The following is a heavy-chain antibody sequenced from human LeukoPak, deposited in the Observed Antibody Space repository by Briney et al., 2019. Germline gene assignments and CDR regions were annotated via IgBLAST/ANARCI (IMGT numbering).Heavy chain of an antibody. CDR2: IKPNSGDT. J-gene: IGHJ5*02. Sequence: ASVKVSCKASGYTFTGYYIHWVRQAPGQGLEWMGWIKPNSGDTNYAQKFQGRVTMTRDMSTSTDYMELSSLRSEDTAIYYCARDNSVGDNAWWFDPWGQGTLVTVSS. CDR1: GYTFTGYY. V-gene: IGHV1-2*02. CDR3: ARDNSVGDNAWWFDP. D-gene: IGHD1-26*01.